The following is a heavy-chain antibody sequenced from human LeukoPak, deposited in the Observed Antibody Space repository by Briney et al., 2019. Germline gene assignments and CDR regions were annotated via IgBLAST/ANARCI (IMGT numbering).Heavy chain of an antibody. V-gene: IGHV4-61*02. CDR3: ASTRATRDASNRVAY. Sequence: SQTLSLTCNVSGGSIGSGSYSWMWTRRPAGKGLEWIGRIFSSGYTNYNPALISRVTISLDTSKNQFSQKLSSVTAADTAIYFCASTRATRDASNRVAYWGQGTLVTVSS. D-gene: IGHD5-24*01. J-gene: IGHJ4*02. CDR2: IFSSGYT. CDR1: GGSIGSGSYS.